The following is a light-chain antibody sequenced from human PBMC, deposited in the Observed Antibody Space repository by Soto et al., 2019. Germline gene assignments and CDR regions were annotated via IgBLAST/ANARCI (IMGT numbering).Light chain of an antibody. CDR1: QSVVTSY. J-gene: IGKJ4*01. CDR3: QQRSNWPRLT. Sequence: EIVLTQSPGTLSLSPGEGATLSCRASQSVVTSYLAWNQQKYGQSPRLLIYGALYRATGIPARFSGSGSGTDFTLTISSLEPEDFAVYYCQQRSNWPRLTFGGGTKVDIK. V-gene: IGKV3-11*01. CDR2: GAL.